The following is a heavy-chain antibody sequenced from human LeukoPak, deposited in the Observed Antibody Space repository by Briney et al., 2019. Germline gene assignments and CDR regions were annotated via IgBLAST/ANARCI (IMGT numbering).Heavy chain of an antibody. CDR3: ARHDYGDYGTFDI. D-gene: IGHD4-17*01. CDR2: IYYSGGT. Sequence: SETLSLFCTVSGGSISSSGYYWGWIRQSPGKGLEWIGSIYYSGGTYSNPSLKSRVTISVDTSKNQFSLKLTSVTAADTAVYYCARHDYGDYGTFDIWGQGTMVTVSS. V-gene: IGHV4-39*01. J-gene: IGHJ3*02. CDR1: GGSISSSGYY.